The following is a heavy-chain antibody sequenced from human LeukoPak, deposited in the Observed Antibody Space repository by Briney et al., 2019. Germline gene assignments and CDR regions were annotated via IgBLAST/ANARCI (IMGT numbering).Heavy chain of an antibody. Sequence: SETLSLTCTVSHGSINSYYWSWIRQPPGRGLEWIGYIYYSGSANYNPSLKSRVTISVDTSKNQFSLKLSSVTAADTAVYYCARSYGSGNYFDYWGQGTLVTVSS. V-gene: IGHV4-59*01. J-gene: IGHJ4*02. CDR3: ARSYGSGNYFDY. CDR1: HGSINSYY. CDR2: IYYSGSA. D-gene: IGHD3-10*01.